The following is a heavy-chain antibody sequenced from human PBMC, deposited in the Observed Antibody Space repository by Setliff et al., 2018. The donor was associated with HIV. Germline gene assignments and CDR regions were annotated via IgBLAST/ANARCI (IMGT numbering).Heavy chain of an antibody. J-gene: IGHJ3*02. V-gene: IGHV4-39*01. D-gene: IGHD3-22*01. CDR1: GGSIRNGLYY. Sequence: SETLSLTCTVSGGSIRNGLYYWHWIRQPPGKGLEWIGSVYYSGSTYYKPSLKSRVTISVDTSKNQFSLKLSSVTAADTAVYYCARQGAGYYYDSSEYYTGNGLDMWGQGTMVTVSS. CDR2: VYYSGST. CDR3: ARQGAGYYYDSSEYYTGNGLDM.